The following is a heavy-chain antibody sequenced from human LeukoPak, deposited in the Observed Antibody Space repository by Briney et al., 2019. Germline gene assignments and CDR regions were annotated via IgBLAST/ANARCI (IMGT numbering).Heavy chain of an antibody. J-gene: IGHJ6*02. CDR3: ARHISAARRPGGVGYYYYYGMDV. Sequence: PSETLSLTCTVSGGSISSYYWSWIRQPPGKGLEWIGYIYYSGSTNYNPSLKSRVTISVDTSKNQFSLKLSSVTAADTAVYYCARHISAARRPGGVGYYYYYGMDVWGQGTTVTVSS. CDR2: IYYSGST. V-gene: IGHV4-59*08. D-gene: IGHD6-6*01. CDR1: GGSISSYY.